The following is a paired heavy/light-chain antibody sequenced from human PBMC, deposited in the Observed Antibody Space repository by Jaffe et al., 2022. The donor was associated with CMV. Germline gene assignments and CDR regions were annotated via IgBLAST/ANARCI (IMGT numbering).Light chain of an antibody. V-gene: IGLV2-23*02. Sequence: QSALTQPASVSGSPGQSITISCTGTSSDVGSYNLVSWYQQHPGKAPKLMIYEVSKRPSGVSNRFSGSKSGNTASLTISGLQAEDEADYYCCSYAGSSTLGFGGGTKLTVL. J-gene: IGLJ2*01. CDR1: SSDVGSYNL. CDR2: EVS. CDR3: CSYAGSSTLG.
Heavy chain of an antibody. V-gene: IGHV4-59*08. D-gene: IGHD3-16*02. CDR1: GGSISSYY. CDR3: ARHVKPRGPVAHYVWGSYRHTSGAFDI. Sequence: QVQLQESGPGLVKPSETLSLTCTVSGGSISSYYWSWIRQPPGKGLEWIGYIYYSGSTNYNPSLKSRVTISVDTSKNQFSLKLSSVTAADTAVYYCARHVKPRGPVAHYVWGSYRHTSGAFDIWGQGTMVTVSS. CDR2: IYYSGST. J-gene: IGHJ3*02.